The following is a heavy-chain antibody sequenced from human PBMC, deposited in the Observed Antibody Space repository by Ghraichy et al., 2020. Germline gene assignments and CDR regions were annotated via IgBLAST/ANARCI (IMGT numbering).Heavy chain of an antibody. J-gene: IGHJ4*02. Sequence: GGSLRLSCAASGFTFSSYAMSWVRQAPGKGLEWVSAISGSGGSTYYADSVKGRFTISRDNSKNTLYLQMNSLRAEDTAVYYCAKSPYYYDSSGYPPRNYFDYWGQGTLVTVSS. V-gene: IGHV3-23*01. D-gene: IGHD3-22*01. CDR1: GFTFSSYA. CDR3: AKSPYYYDSSGYPPRNYFDY. CDR2: ISGSGGST.